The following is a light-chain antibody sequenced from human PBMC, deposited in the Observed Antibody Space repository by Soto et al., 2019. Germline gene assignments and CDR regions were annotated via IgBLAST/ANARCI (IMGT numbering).Light chain of an antibody. Sequence: DIQLTQSPSVLSASVGDTVTITCRASQALSNYLAWYQQKPGKAADLLVYSASTLQSGVPSRFSGSGSETEFSLTIRALQPEDFATYYCQQLSRYPLTFGGGTKV. CDR3: QQLSRYPLT. CDR2: SAS. J-gene: IGKJ4*01. V-gene: IGKV1-9*01. CDR1: QALSNY.